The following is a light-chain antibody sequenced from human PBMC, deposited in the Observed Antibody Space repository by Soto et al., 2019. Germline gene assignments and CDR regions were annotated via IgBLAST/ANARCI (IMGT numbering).Light chain of an antibody. V-gene: IGKV3-20*01. CDR2: GAS. Sequence: NGFTPSPGPPFLSPRERAPLPRRASQSVSNNYLAWYQQKPGQAPRLLIYGASSRATGIPDRFSGSGSGTEFSLTISRLEPEDFAVYYCHQYGISPFGGGTKVDIK. CDR1: QSVSNNY. CDR3: HQYGISP. J-gene: IGKJ4*01.